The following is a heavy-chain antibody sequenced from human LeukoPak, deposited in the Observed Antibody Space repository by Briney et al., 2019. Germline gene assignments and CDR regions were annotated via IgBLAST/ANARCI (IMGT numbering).Heavy chain of an antibody. CDR3: ARLLGVTTFDY. V-gene: IGHV5-51*01. J-gene: IGHJ4*02. CDR2: IYPGDSDA. D-gene: IGHD2-21*02. CDR1: GSHFLTYW. Sequence: GESLKISCKTSGSHFLTYWIGWVRQMPGKGLEWMGIIYPGDSDARYSPSFQGQVTFSADKSINTAYLQWSSLKASDTAMYYCARLLGVTTFDYWGQGTLVTVSS.